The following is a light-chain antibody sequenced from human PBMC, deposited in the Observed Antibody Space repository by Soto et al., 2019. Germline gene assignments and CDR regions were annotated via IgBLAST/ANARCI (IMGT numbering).Light chain of an antibody. J-gene: IGKJ3*01. CDR3: QQYGSSPGVN. CDR1: QSVSSSY. CDR2: GAS. Sequence: EVVLTQSPGTLSLSPGERATLSCRASQSVSSSYLAWYQQKPGQAPRLLIYGASSRATGIPDRFSGSGSGTDFTLTISRLEPEDFAVYYCQQYGSSPGVNFGPGTKVDIK. V-gene: IGKV3-20*01.